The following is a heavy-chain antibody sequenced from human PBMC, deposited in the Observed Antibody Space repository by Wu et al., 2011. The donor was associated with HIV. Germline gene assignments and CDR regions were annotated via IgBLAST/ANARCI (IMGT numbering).Heavy chain of an antibody. CDR3: ARGTDSHYYYYYYMDV. J-gene: IGHJ6*03. CDR1: GGTFSNTA. V-gene: IGHV1-69*06. Sequence: QVQLVQSGAEVKKPGSSVKVSCKASGGTFSNTAVSWVRQAPGQGLEWMGGIIPMHGTVNYARRFRGRVTMTRDTSITTAYMELSRLRSDDMAVYYCARGTDSHYYYYYYMDVWAKGPRSPSP. D-gene: IGHD3-22*01. CDR2: IIPMHGTV.